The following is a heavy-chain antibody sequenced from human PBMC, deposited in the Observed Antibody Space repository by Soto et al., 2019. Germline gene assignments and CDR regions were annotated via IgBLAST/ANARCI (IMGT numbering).Heavy chain of an antibody. J-gene: IGHJ6*02. Sequence: GGSLRLSCVASGFTLSDYYVDWVRQAPGKGLEWVGRTRDKPNSYTTEYAASVEGRFAISRDDSKNSLYLQLNSLNTEDTAVYYCGRGGYRHYSAYYYYALDVWGQGTTVTVSS. V-gene: IGHV3-72*01. CDR3: GRGGYRHYSAYYYYALDV. CDR2: TRDKPNSYTT. CDR1: GFTLSDYY. D-gene: IGHD4-4*01.